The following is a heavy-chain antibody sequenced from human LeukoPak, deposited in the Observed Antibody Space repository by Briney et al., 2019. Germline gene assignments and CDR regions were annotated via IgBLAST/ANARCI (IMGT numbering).Heavy chain of an antibody. J-gene: IGHJ3*02. Sequence: GGSLRLSCAASGFTFSSYSMNWVRQAPGKGLEWVSSISSRSSHIYYADSLKGRFTISRDNAKNSLYLQMNSLRGEDTAVYYCVRGGAGATASDTFDIWSRGTMVSVSS. CDR1: GFTFSSYS. CDR3: VRGGAGATASDTFDI. V-gene: IGHV3-21*01. D-gene: IGHD5-12*01. CDR2: ISSRSSHI.